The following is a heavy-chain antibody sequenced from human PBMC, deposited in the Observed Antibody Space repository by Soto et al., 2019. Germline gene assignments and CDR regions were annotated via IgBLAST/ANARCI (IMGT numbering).Heavy chain of an antibody. J-gene: IGHJ4*02. CDR1: GYTFTNYG. Sequence: ASVKVSCKASGYTFTNYGFSWVRQAPGQGLEWMGWIGGYKGNTNYAQKLQGRVTLTTDTSTSTAYMELRSLRSDDTAVYYCAPHTLDTGMPSGYWGQGTLVTVSS. V-gene: IGHV1-18*01. CDR2: IGGYKGNT. CDR3: APHTLDTGMPSGY. D-gene: IGHD5-18*01.